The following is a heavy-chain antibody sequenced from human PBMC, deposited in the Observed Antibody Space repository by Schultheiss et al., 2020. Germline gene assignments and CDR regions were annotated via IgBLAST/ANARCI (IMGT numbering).Heavy chain of an antibody. CDR1: GFTFSSYA. V-gene: IGHV3-53*01. D-gene: IGHD3-3*01. Sequence: GGSLRLSCAASGFTFSSYAMHWVRQAPGKGLEWVSVMYGAAKTSYADSVKGRFTISRDNAKNTLYLQMGSLRAEDTAVYYCARIGDLVPVPSGAALNYYYMDVWGMGTTVTVSS. J-gene: IGHJ6*03. CDR2: MYGAAKT. CDR3: ARIGDLVPVPSGAALNYYYMDV.